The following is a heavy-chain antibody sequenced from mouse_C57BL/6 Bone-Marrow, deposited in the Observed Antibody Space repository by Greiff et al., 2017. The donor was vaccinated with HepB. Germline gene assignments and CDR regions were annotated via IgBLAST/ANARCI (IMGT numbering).Heavy chain of an antibody. CDR2: IDPSDSYT. D-gene: IGHD1-1*01. V-gene: IGHV1-50*01. Sequence: VKQSCKASGYTFTSYWMQWVKQRPGQGLEWIGEIDPSDSYTNYHQKFMGNATLTVDTSSSTAYMQLSSLTSEDSAVYSCASYYGSSYYFDYWGQGTTLTVSS. CDR1: GYTFTSYW. J-gene: IGHJ2*01. CDR3: ASYYGSSYYFDY.